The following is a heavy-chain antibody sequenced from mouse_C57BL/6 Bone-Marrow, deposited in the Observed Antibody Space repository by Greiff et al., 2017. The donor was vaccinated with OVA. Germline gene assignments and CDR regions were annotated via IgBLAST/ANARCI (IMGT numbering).Heavy chain of an antibody. CDR2: ISYDGSD. Sequence: ESGPGLVKPSQSLSLTCSVTGYSITSGSYWYWIRQSPGNKLEWMGYISYDGSDNYNPYLKNRISITRDTSKNPFFLKLNSVSSEDTATYDCARGGLRPYYFDYWGQGTTLTVSS. V-gene: IGHV3-6*01. D-gene: IGHD2-4*01. CDR1: GYSITSGSY. J-gene: IGHJ2*01. CDR3: ARGGLRPYYFDY.